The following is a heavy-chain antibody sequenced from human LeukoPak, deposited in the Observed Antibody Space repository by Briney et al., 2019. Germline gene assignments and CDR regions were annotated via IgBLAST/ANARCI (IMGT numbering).Heavy chain of an antibody. CDR3: ARDGQYYYDSSGYTHFDY. Sequence: ASVKVSCKASGGTFSSYAISWVRQAPGPGLEWMGGIIPIFGTANYAQKFQGRVTITTDESTSTAYMELSSLRSEDTAVYYCARDGQYYYDSSGYTHFDYWGQGTLVTVSS. J-gene: IGHJ4*02. V-gene: IGHV1-69*05. CDR1: GGTFSSYA. D-gene: IGHD3-22*01. CDR2: IIPIFGTA.